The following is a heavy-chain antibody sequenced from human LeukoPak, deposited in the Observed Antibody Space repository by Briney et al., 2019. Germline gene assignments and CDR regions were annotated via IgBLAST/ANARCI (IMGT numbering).Heavy chain of an antibody. D-gene: IGHD3-3*01. Sequence: LAGGSLRLSCAASGFTFSSYAMSWVRQAPGKGLEWVSAISGSGGSTYYADSVKGRFTISRDNSKNTLYLQMNSLRAEDTAVYYCAREYYDFWSGYYGGPTDYWGQGTLVTVSS. CDR2: ISGSGGST. V-gene: IGHV3-23*01. J-gene: IGHJ4*02. CDR1: GFTFSSYA. CDR3: AREYYDFWSGYYGGPTDY.